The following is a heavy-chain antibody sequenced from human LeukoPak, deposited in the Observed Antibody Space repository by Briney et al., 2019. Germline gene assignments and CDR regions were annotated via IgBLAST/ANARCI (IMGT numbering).Heavy chain of an antibody. CDR1: GFTFSSYA. V-gene: IGHV3-30-3*01. Sequence: GRSLRLSCAASGFTFSSYAMHWVRQAPGKGLEWVAVISYDGSNKYYADSVKGRFTISRDNSKNTLYLQMNSLRAEDTAVYYCAKDGGSGEFDPWGQGTLVTVSS. CDR2: ISYDGSNK. J-gene: IGHJ5*02. CDR3: AKDGGSGEFDP. D-gene: IGHD2-15*01.